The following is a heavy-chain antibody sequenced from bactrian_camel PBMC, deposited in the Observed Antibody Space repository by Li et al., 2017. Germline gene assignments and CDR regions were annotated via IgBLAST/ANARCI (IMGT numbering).Heavy chain of an antibody. V-gene: IGHV3S25*01. D-gene: IGHD2*01. J-gene: IGHJ4*01. CDR2: SCVGGGSR. Sequence: QLVESGGGSVQAGGSLMLSCRYSGYNVNSDCLARFRQVPGKEREGVASSCVGGGSRYYADSVKGRFTIAQDNAKNTVNLQMNSLKPEDSAMYFCAALLAPACFGGQWSYRDWGQGTQVTVS. CDR3: AALLAPACFGGQWSYRD. CDR1: GYNVNSDC.